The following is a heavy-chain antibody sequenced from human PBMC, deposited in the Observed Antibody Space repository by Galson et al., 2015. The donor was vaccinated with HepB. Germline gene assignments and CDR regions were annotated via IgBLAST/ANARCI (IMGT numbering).Heavy chain of an antibody. D-gene: IGHD2-21*02. Sequence: SLRLSCAVSGFTFSSYGMAWVRQAPEKGLEWVSAIRRSGSETFYTDSVKGRFTISRDDSKNTLYLQLNNLRAEDTAVYYCAKKTADSLTWFHFDYWGQGTLVTVPS. V-gene: IGHV3-23*01. CDR3: AKKTADSLTWFHFDY. CDR1: GFTFSSYG. J-gene: IGHJ4*02. CDR2: IRRSGSET.